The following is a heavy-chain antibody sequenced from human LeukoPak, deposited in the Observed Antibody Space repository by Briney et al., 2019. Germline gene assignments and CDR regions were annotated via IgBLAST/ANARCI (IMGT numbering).Heavy chain of an antibody. CDR2: INPSGGST. Sequence: ASVKVSCKASGYTFTSYYMHWVRQAPGQGLEWMGIINPSGGSTGYAQKFQGRVTMTRDMSTSTVYMELSSPRSEDTAVYYCARVEPLGYCSSTSCSPSSYFDYWGQGTLVTISS. CDR1: GYTFTSYY. D-gene: IGHD2-2*01. CDR3: ARVEPLGYCSSTSCSPSSYFDY. J-gene: IGHJ4*02. V-gene: IGHV1-46*01.